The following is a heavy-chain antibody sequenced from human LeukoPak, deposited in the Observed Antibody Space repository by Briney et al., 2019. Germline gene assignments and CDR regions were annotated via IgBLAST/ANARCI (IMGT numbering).Heavy chain of an antibody. Sequence: QPGGSLRLSCAASGFTFSSYWMHWVRQPPGKGLAWVSRTNSDGNSTRYADSVKGRFTISRDNAKNTLYLQMNSLRAEDTAVYYCARNHQADYWGQGILVTVSS. CDR1: GFTFSSYW. V-gene: IGHV3-74*01. CDR2: TNSDGNST. D-gene: IGHD2-2*01. J-gene: IGHJ4*02. CDR3: ARNHQADY.